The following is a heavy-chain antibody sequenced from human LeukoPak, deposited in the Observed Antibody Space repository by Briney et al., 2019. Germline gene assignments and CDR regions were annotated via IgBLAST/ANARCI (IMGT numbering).Heavy chain of an antibody. J-gene: IGHJ4*02. CDR3: ARVNGYDSIGYYFDY. Sequence: GGSLRLSCAASGFTFSSYEMNLVRQAPGKGLEWISYISRSGSTIYYADSVKGRFTISRDSARNSLYLQMHSLRAEDTAFYYCARVNGYDSIGYYFDYWGQGTLVTVSS. V-gene: IGHV3-48*03. CDR2: ISRSGSTI. D-gene: IGHD5-12*01. CDR1: GFTFSSYE.